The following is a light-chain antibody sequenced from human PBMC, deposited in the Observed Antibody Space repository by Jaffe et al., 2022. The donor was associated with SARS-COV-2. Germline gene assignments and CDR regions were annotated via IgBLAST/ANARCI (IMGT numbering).Light chain of an antibody. CDR1: QSIGSH. V-gene: IGKV3-11*01. Sequence: EIVLTQSPATLSLSPGERATLSCRASQSIGSHLAWYQQKPGQAPRLLIYDVSKRATGIPARFSGSGSGTDFTLTISSLEPEEFAVYFCQQRSDWPLTFGGGTKVEI. CDR3: QQRSDWPLT. J-gene: IGKJ4*01. CDR2: DVS.